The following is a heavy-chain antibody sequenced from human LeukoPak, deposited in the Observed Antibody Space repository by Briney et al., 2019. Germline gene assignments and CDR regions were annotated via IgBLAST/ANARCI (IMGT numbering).Heavy chain of an antibody. CDR1: GFTFSSYA. D-gene: IGHD3-10*01. CDR2: ISYDGSNK. CDR3: ARVEVREGYGSGNSYYYYGMDV. V-gene: IGHV3-30*04. J-gene: IGHJ6*04. Sequence: LPGGSLRLSRAASGFTFSSYAMHWVRQAPGKGLEWVAVISYDGSNKYYADSVKGRFTISRDNSKNTLYLQMNSLRAEDTAVYYCARVEVREGYGSGNSYYYYGMDVWGKGTTVTVSS.